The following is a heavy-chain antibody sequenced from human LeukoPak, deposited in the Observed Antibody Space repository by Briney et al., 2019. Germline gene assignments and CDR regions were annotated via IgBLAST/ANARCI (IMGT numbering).Heavy chain of an antibody. J-gene: IGHJ4*02. Sequence: SVKVSCKASGDTFSSYAISWVRQAPGQGLEWMGGIIPTFGTANYAQKFQGRVTITADKSTSTAYMELSSLRSEDTAVYYCARLGGYGDYVMVSEEIDYWGQGTLVTVSS. CDR1: GDTFSSYA. CDR2: IIPTFGTA. D-gene: IGHD4-17*01. CDR3: ARLGGYGDYVMVSEEIDY. V-gene: IGHV1-69*06.